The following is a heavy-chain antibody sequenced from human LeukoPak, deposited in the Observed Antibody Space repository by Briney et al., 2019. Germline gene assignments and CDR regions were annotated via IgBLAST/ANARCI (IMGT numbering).Heavy chain of an antibody. J-gene: IGHJ4*02. D-gene: IGHD2-2*01. CDR3: ARDSYQPGLINY. Sequence: SGGSLRLSCAASGFSFGIYAMNWVRQAPGKGLEWISYINSDSSDIHYADSVRGRFTMSRDNAKNSLFLQLSSLRAEDTAVYYCARDSYQPGLINYWGQGTLVTVSS. CDR1: GFSFGIYA. V-gene: IGHV3-21*05. CDR2: INSDSSDI.